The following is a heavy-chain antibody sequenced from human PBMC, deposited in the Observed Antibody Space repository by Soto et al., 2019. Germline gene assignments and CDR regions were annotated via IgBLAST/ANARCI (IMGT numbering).Heavy chain of an antibody. CDR2: IRLSGSAT. CDR3: VRDRRYAFDI. J-gene: IGHJ3*02. V-gene: IGHV3-48*02. CDR1: GFTFSTYT. Sequence: EEQLEESGGGSVQPGGSLRLSCAASGFTFSTYTMNWVRQAPGKGLEWLSYIRLSGSATYNTGSVKGRFTISRDNAKNSLYLQMNSLTDEDTAVYYCVRDRRYAFDIWGQGAMVTVSS. D-gene: IGHD3-3*01.